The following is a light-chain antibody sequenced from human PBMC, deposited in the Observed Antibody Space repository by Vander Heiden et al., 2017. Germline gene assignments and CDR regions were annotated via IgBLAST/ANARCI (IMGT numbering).Light chain of an antibody. CDR2: GAP. Sequence: IQLNQAPSSLSASVGGRGTLTCRASQAIDTFLAWYQQKPGHAPRLLIYGAPTLQSGVPSRFGGSRSGTDFTLTISSLQPDDSANYFCQQLNNYPWTFGRGTTVEIK. CDR3: QQLNNYPWT. CDR1: QAIDTF. V-gene: IGKV1-9*01. J-gene: IGKJ1*01.